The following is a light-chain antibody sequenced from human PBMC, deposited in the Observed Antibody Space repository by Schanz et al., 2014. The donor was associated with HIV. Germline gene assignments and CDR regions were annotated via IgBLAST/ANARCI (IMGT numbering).Light chain of an antibody. CDR1: TGAVTSGHY. CDR3: LLSYSHARGV. Sequence: QVVVTQEPSLTVSPGGTVTLTCGSSTGAVTSGHYPYWFQQKPGQAPRTLIYDTSNKHSWTPARFSGSLLGGKAALTLSGAQPEDEAEYYCLLSYSHARGVFGGGTKLTVL. V-gene: IGLV7-46*01. J-gene: IGLJ2*01. CDR2: DTS.